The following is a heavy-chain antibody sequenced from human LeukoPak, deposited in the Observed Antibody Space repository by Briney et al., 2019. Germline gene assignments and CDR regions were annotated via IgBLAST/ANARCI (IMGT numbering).Heavy chain of an antibody. CDR1: GGSFSGYY. CDR3: ARGRAGYVKRRRENAFDI. V-gene: IGHV4-34*01. J-gene: IGHJ3*02. CDR2: INHSGST. D-gene: IGHD3-16*01. Sequence: PSETLSLTCAVYGGSFSGYYWSWIRQPPGKGLEWIGEINHSGSTNYNLSLKSRVTISVDTSKNQFSLKLSSVTAADTAVYYCARGRAGYVKRRRENAFDIWGQGTMVTVSS.